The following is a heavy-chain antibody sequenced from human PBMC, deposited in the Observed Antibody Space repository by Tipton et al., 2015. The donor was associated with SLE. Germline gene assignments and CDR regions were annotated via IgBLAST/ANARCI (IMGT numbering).Heavy chain of an antibody. J-gene: IGHJ4*02. CDR1: GGSISSNNW. CDR3: ASLSLVAADYFDY. Sequence: TLSLTCAVSGGSISSNNWWSWVRQPPGKGLEWIGEINHSGSTNYNPSLKSRVTISVDTSRNQFSLRLSSVTAADTAVYYCASLSLVAADYFDYWGQGTLVTVSS. D-gene: IGHD2-15*01. V-gene: IGHV4-4*02. CDR2: INHSGST.